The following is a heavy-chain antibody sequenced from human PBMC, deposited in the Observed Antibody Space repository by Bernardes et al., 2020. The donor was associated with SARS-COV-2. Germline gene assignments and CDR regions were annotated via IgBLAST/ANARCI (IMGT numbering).Heavy chain of an antibody. D-gene: IGHD2-21*02. CDR1: GLSFDDAR. J-gene: IGHJ4*02. V-gene: IGHV3-15*01. CDR2: IKEKTDGGAT. CDR3: VRGIRRGVTAPDI. Sequence: VGSLRLSCVGSGLSFDDARMSWVRQAPGKGLEWVGRIKEKTDGGATDYAAPVKGRFTISRDEAENTLYLHMNSLKIEDTGVYYCVRGIRRGVTAPDIWGQGTLVTVSS.